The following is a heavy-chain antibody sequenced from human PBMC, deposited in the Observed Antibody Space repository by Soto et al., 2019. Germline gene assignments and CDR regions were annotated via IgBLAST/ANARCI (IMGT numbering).Heavy chain of an antibody. Sequence: GASVKVSCKASGYTFTSYGISWVRQAPGQGLEWMGWISAYNGNTNYAQKLQGRVTMTTDTSTSTAYMELRSLRSDDTAVYYCARDLGPYVVVIGHAFDFWGQGTMVTVSS. CDR1: GYTFTSYG. D-gene: IGHD2-21*01. CDR3: ARDLGPYVVVIGHAFDF. V-gene: IGHV1-18*01. J-gene: IGHJ3*01. CDR2: ISAYNGNT.